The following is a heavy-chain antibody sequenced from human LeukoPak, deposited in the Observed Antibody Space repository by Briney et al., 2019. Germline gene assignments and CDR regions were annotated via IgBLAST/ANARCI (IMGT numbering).Heavy chain of an antibody. Sequence: KSSETLSLTCAVYGGSFSGYYWSWIRQPPGKGLEWIGDINYSGSTNYNPFFKSRVTISVDTSQNQFSQKLSSVTAADTAVYYCARVRALLKRPRYCCGGSCSNWFDPWGQGTLVTVSS. D-gene: IGHD2-15*01. J-gene: IGHJ5*02. V-gene: IGHV4-34*01. CDR3: ARVRALLKRPRYCCGGSCSNWFDP. CDR1: GGSFSGYY. CDR2: INYSGST.